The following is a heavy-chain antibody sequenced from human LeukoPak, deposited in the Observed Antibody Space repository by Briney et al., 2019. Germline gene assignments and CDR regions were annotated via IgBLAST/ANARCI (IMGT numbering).Heavy chain of an antibody. CDR2: INPSGGRT. J-gene: IGHJ4*02. CDR3: ARVSYYDFWSGYSYYFDY. CDR1: GYTFTIYD. Sequence: ASVKVSCKASGYTFTIYDINWVRQAPGQGLEWMAIINPSGGRTSYAQKFQGRVTMTRDMSTSTVYMELSSLRSEDTAVYYCARVSYYDFWSGYSYYFDYWGQGTLVTVSS. V-gene: IGHV1-46*01. D-gene: IGHD3-3*01.